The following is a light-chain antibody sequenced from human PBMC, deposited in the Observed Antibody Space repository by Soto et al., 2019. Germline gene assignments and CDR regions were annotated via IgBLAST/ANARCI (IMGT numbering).Light chain of an antibody. CDR2: RAF. V-gene: IGKV3-15*01. CDR3: KQYNNWPLT. J-gene: IGKJ4*01. CDR1: QSVSISY. Sequence: EIVLTQSPGTLSLSPGERATLSCRASQSVSISYVAWYQQKPGQAPRLLIYRAFTRATGIQARFSGSGFGTDFTLTIRSLQSEDFAVYYCKQYNNWPLTFGGGTKVDI.